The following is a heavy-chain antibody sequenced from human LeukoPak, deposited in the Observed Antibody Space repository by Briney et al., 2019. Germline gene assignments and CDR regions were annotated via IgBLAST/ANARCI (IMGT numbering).Heavy chain of an antibody. J-gene: IGHJ4*02. Sequence: GGSLRLSCAASGFTFSSFWMHWVRQAPGKGLVWVSRINTDGRSTSYADSVKGRFTISRDNAKNTLYLQMNSLRAEDTAVYYCARDLLWFGELEGYWGQGTLVTVSS. CDR1: GFTFSSFW. CDR2: INTDGRST. CDR3: ARDLLWFGELEGY. V-gene: IGHV3-74*01. D-gene: IGHD3-10*01.